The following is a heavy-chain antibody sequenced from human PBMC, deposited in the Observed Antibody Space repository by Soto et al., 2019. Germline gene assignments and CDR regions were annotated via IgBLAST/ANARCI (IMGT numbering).Heavy chain of an antibody. D-gene: IGHD6-19*01. CDR2: IYYSGRT. J-gene: IGHJ4*02. V-gene: IGHV4-39*01. CDR1: GDSISSSTSY. CDR3: ARHLAVATDRSIDY. Sequence: QLQLQESGPGLVKPSETLSLTCTVSGDSISSSTSYWSWIRQPPGKGLEWIGNIYYSGRTYYNPSLKLRVTISVDTSKNQSSLKLSSVTAADTAVYFCARHLAVATDRSIDYWGQGTLVTVSS.